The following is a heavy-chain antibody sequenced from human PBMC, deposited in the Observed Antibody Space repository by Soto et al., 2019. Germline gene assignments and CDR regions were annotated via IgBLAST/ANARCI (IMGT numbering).Heavy chain of an antibody. CDR1: RFTFSNYW. J-gene: IGHJ4*02. Sequence: GGSLRLSCAASRFTFSNYWMTWVRQAPGKGLEWVANIKQDGSEKYYVDSVKGRFTISRDNARNSLYLQMNILTAEDTAVYYCARIIAPTIFGVIDYWGQGTLVTVSS. D-gene: IGHD3-3*01. CDR2: IKQDGSEK. V-gene: IGHV3-7*03. CDR3: ARIIAPTIFGVIDY.